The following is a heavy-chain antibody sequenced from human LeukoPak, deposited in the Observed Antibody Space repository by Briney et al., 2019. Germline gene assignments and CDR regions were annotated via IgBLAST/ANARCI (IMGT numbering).Heavy chain of an antibody. CDR3: AKEGGLGYCSTTSCAFAH. D-gene: IGHD2-2*01. V-gene: IGHV3-53*01. CDR1: GFSVSDNY. Sequence: GGSLRLSCAGSGFSVSDNYMTWVRQAPGKGPEWVSVTYSGGTTYYADSVEGRFTISRDSAKNTLYLQMNSLRTEDAAVYYCAKEGGLGYCSTTSCAFAHWGRGTLVTVSS. CDR2: TYSGGTT. J-gene: IGHJ4*02.